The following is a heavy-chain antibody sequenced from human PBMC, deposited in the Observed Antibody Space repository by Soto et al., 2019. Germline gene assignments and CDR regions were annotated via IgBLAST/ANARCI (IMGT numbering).Heavy chain of an antibody. CDR1: GGGFGSYA. J-gene: IGHJ4*02. Sequence: VSWEACGGGFGSYARSWVQQAPGQGLEWMGGIIPILGTANYAQKFQGRVTITADKSTSTAYMELSSLRSEDTAVYYCAQRSSWGPPDYRGQGTFVT. CDR2: IIPILGTA. CDR3: AQRSSWGPPDY. V-gene: IGHV1-69*06. D-gene: IGHD7-27*01.